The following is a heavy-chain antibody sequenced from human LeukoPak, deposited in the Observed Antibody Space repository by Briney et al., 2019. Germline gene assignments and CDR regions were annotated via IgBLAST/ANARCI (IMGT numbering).Heavy chain of an antibody. CDR1: GYSFTSYW. J-gene: IGHJ4*02. CDR3: ARRYYSNYKAYYFDY. CDR2: IYPGDSDT. V-gene: IGHV5-51*01. Sequence: GESLKISCKGSGYSFTSYWIGWVRQMPGKGLEWMGIIYPGDSDTRYSPSFQGQVTISADKSISTAYLQWSSLKASDTAMYYCARRYYSNYKAYYFDYWGQGTLVTVSS. D-gene: IGHD4-11*01.